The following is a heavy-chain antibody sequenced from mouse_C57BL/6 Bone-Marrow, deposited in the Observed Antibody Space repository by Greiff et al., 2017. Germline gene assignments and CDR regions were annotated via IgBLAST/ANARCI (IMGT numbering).Heavy chain of an antibody. CDR1: GFTFSSYG. CDR2: ISSGGSYT. D-gene: IGHD2-4*01. Sequence: EVQGVESGGDLVKPGGSLKLSCAASGFTFSSYGMSWVRQTPDKRLEWVATISSGGSYTYYPDSVKGRFTISRDNAKNTLYLQMSSLKSEDTAMYYCASGLRRYFDVWGTGTTVTVSS. J-gene: IGHJ1*03. V-gene: IGHV5-6*01. CDR3: ASGLRRYFDV.